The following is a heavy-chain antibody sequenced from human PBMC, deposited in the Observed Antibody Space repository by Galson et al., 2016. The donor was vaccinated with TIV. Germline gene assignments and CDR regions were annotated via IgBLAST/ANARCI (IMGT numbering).Heavy chain of an antibody. CDR3: AKDRNTAMDTYHDYYGMDV. CDR2: FIPLFGTA. CDR1: GATFSSYP. V-gene: IGHV1-69*01. D-gene: IGHD5-18*01. J-gene: IGHJ6*02. Sequence: SCKASGATFSSYPFNWVRQAPGQGLEWVGGFIPLFGTANYAQKFQGRVPISADESTSTLYMEVRSLRSEDTAVYDCAKDRNTAMDTYHDYYGMDVWGQGTTVIVSS.